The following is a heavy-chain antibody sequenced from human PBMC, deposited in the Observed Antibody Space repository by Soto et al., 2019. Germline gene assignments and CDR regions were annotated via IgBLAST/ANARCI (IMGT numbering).Heavy chain of an antibody. J-gene: IGHJ6*02. CDR2: IYYSGST. CDR1: GGSISSGDYY. V-gene: IGHV4-30-4*01. D-gene: IGHD2-15*01. Sequence: SETLSLTCTVSGGSISSGDYYWSWIRQPPGKGLEWIGYIYYSGSTYYNPSLKSRVTISVDTSKNQFSLKLSSVTAADTAVYYCQVVAATALEYYYYGMDVWGQGTTVTSP. CDR3: QVVAATALEYYYYGMDV.